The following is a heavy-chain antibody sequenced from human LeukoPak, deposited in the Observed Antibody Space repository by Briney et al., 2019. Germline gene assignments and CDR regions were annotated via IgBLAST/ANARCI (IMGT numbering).Heavy chain of an antibody. CDR1: GYTFTNFY. J-gene: IGHJ4*01. CDR2: INPNSGGT. CDR3: ITAAENDFDY. D-gene: IGHD6-13*01. V-gene: IGHV1-2*02. Sequence: ASVKVSCKASGYTFTNFYLHWVRQAPGQGLEWMGWINPNSGGTNYAQRFQGRVTVTRDTSISTAFMELSRLKSDDTAVYYCITAAENDFDYWGHGTLVTVSS.